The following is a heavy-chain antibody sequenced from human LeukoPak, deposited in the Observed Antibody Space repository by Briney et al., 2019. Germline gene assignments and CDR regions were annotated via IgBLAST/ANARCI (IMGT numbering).Heavy chain of an antibody. J-gene: IGHJ5*02. D-gene: IGHD4-11*01. Sequence: SVKVSCKASGGTFSSYAISWVRQAPGQGLEWMGGIIPIFGTANYAQKFQGRVTITADKSTSTAYMELRSLRSDDTAVYYCARGNFAGWFDPWGQGTLVTVSS. V-gene: IGHV1-69*06. CDR1: GGTFSSYA. CDR3: ARGNFAGWFDP. CDR2: IIPIFGTA.